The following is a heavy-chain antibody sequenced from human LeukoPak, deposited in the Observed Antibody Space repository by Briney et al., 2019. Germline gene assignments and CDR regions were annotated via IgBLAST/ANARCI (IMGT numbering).Heavy chain of an antibody. CDR1: GGSISSYY. V-gene: IGHV4-39*01. Sequence: SETLSLTCTVSGGSISSYYWGWIRQPPGKGLECIASISYPGSTFYNPSLRSRVTISVDTSKNQFSLRLSSVTAADTAVYYCAAGYTTFLSYFDYWGQGTLVT. CDR3: AAGYTTFLSYFDY. D-gene: IGHD2/OR15-2a*01. CDR2: ISYPGST. J-gene: IGHJ4*02.